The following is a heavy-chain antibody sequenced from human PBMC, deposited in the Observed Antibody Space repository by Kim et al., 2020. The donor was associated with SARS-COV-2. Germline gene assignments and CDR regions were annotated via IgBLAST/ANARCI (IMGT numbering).Heavy chain of an antibody. J-gene: IGHJ6*02. Sequence: YANSLKGRLTISRDKATNSLYLQMNSLRAEDTALYYCARDKAYYYGMDVWGQGTTVTVSS. V-gene: IGHV3-20*03. CDR3: ARDKAYYYGMDV.